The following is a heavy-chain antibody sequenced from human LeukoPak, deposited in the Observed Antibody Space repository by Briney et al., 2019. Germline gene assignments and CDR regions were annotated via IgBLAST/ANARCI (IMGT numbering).Heavy chain of an antibody. Sequence: SETLPLTCTVSGSSIGSGSYWAWIRQLPGKRLEWIGNIYHSGTAYYNPSLKSRVTISVDKSKNQFSLQLTSVTAADTAVYFCARDYADHGTSIDYWGQGTLVTVSS. CDR1: GSSIGSGSY. J-gene: IGHJ4*02. CDR3: ARDYADHGTSIDY. V-gene: IGHV4-38-2*02. D-gene: IGHD1-1*01. CDR2: IYHSGTA.